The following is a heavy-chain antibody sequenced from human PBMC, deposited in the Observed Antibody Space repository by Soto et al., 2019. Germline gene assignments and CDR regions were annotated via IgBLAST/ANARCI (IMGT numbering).Heavy chain of an antibody. V-gene: IGHV4-31*03. Sequence: QVQLQESGPGLVKPSQTLSLTCTVSGGSISRSGYFWSWIRQHPGKGLEWIGYIYDSGRNYYTPSLKSRVALSVDTSKNQFSRNLTSVTAADKAMYYCAISSRSYFDYWGQGTLVTVSS. CDR3: AISSRSYFDY. J-gene: IGHJ4*02. CDR2: IYDSGRN. CDR1: GGSISRSGYF.